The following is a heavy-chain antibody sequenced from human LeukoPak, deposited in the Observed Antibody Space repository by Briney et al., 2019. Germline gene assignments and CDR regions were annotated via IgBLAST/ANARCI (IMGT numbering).Heavy chain of an antibody. V-gene: IGHV3-11*01. CDR2: ISSSGSTI. J-gene: IGHJ5*02. D-gene: IGHD3-9*01. CDR3: ARDQTYYDILTGYRSSWFDP. Sequence: GSLRLSCAASGFTVSSNYMSWIRQAPGKGLEWVSYISSSGSTIYYADSVKGRFTISRDNAKSSLYLQMNSLRAEDTAVYYCARDQTYYDILTGYRSSWFDPWGQGTLVTVSS. CDR1: GFTVSSNY.